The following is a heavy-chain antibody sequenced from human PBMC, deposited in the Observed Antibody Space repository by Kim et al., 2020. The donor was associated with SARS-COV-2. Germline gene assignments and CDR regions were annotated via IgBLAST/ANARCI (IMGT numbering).Heavy chain of an antibody. D-gene: IGHD3-10*01. Sequence: DSVKGRFTISRDNSKNTLYLQMNSLRAEDTAVYYCARGRSLLWFGELFDYWGQGTLVTVSS. V-gene: IGHV3-30*07. J-gene: IGHJ4*02. CDR3: ARGRSLLWFGELFDY.